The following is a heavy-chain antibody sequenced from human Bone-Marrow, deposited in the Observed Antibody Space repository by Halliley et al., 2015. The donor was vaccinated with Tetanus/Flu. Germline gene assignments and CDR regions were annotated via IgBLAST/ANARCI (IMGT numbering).Heavy chain of an antibody. J-gene: IGHJ4*02. Sequence: GLVKPSETLSLTCTVSGGSITTSNWWSWVRQPPGKGLEWIGEIYHGGATHYDPALESRVTISVGKSNNQFSLRLTSLTAADTAVYFCAGHLATRGTRGFDSWGQGALVTVSS. CDR2: IYHGGAT. CDR1: GGSITTSNW. D-gene: IGHD2-15*01. V-gene: IGHV4-4*02. CDR3: AGHLATRGTRGFDS.